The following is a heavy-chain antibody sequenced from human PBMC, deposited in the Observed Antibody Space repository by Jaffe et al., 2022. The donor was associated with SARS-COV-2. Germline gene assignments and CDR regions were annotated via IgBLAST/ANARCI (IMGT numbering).Heavy chain of an antibody. CDR1: GGSISSSSYY. J-gene: IGHJ4*02. CDR2: IYYSGST. D-gene: IGHD4-17*01. CDR3: ARHMTTVVTDHFDY. V-gene: IGHV4-39*01. Sequence: QLQLQESGPGLVKPSETLSLTCTVSGGSISSSSYYWGWIRQPPGKGLEWIGSIYYSGSTYYNPSLKSRVTISVDTSKNQFSLKLSSVTAADTAVYYCARHMTTVVTDHFDYWGQGTLVTVSS.